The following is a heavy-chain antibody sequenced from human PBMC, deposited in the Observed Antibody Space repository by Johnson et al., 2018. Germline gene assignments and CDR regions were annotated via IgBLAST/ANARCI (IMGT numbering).Heavy chain of an antibody. D-gene: IGHD5-18*01. CDR1: GFTFSKYG. V-gene: IGHV3-30*18. CDR3: AKDGRGYSYGYNYHYYTDV. J-gene: IGHJ6*03. Sequence: QVQLVESGGGVVQPGRSLRLSCAASGFTFSKYGMHWVRQAPGKGLECGAVISNDGNNKYYGDSVKGRFTISRDNSKNTLFLQMNSLRTEDTAVYFCAKDGRGYSYGYNYHYYTDVWGKGTTVTVSS. CDR2: ISNDGNNK.